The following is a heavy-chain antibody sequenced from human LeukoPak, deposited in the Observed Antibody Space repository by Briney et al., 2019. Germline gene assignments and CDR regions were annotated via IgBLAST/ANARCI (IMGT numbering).Heavy chain of an antibody. J-gene: IGHJ4*02. D-gene: IGHD6-19*01. V-gene: IGHV3-11*03. Sequence: GGSLRLSCAAYGFTLSDYYMSWISQAPGKGLEWVSYISSSSSYTNYADSAEGRFTSSRDNAKNSLYLQKNSLRAEDTAVYYCAITGGSGWYDYWGQGTLVTGSS. CDR3: AITGGSGWYDY. CDR2: ISSSSSYT. CDR1: GFTLSDYY.